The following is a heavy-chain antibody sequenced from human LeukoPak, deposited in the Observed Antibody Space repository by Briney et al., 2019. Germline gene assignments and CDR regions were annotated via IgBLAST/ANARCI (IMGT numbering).Heavy chain of an antibody. J-gene: IGHJ4*02. CDR3: AKDRIAVAGPFDY. CDR2: INQDGSVK. V-gene: IGHV3-7*01. D-gene: IGHD6-19*01. Sequence: GGSLRLSCAASGFTFSNYWMTGVRQAPGKGLEWVANINQDGSVKYYVDSVKGRFTVSRDNAKNSLYLQMNSLRAEDTAVYYCAKDRIAVAGPFDYWGQGTLVTVSS. CDR1: GFTFSNYW.